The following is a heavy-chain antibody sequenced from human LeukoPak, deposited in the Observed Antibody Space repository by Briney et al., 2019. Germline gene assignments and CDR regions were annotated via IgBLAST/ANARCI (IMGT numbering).Heavy chain of an antibody. CDR1: GGSISSSSYY. D-gene: IGHD3-22*01. Sequence: SETLSLTCTVSGGSISSSSYYWGWIRQPPGKGLEWIGSIYYSGSTYYNPSLKSRVTISVDTSKNQFSLKLSSVTAADTAVYYCARYYYDSSGYYPNDAFDIWGQGTMVTVSS. V-gene: IGHV4-39*01. CDR2: IYYSGST. CDR3: ARYYYDSSGYYPNDAFDI. J-gene: IGHJ3*02.